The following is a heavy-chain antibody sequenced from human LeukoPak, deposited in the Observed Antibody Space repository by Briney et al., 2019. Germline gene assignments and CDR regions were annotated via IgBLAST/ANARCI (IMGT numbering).Heavy chain of an antibody. Sequence: PSETLSLTCAVYGGSFSGYYWSWIRQPPGKGLEWIGEINHSGSTNYNPSLKSRVTISVDTSKNQFSLKLSSVTAADTAVYYCARDSPSTGEYWFDPWGPGTQVTVS. V-gene: IGHV4-34*01. D-gene: IGHD2-2*01. J-gene: IGHJ5*02. CDR1: GGSFSGYY. CDR2: INHSGST. CDR3: ARDSPSTGEYWFDP.